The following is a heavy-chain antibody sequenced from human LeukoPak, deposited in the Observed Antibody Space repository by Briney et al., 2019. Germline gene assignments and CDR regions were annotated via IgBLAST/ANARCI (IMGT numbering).Heavy chain of an antibody. CDR2: IYDSGST. J-gene: IGHJ4*02. V-gene: IGHV4-59*01. Sequence: SETLSLTCTVSGGSISSYYWSWIRQPPGKGLEWIGYIYDSGSTNYNPSLKSRVTISVDTSKNRFSLKLSSVTAADTAVYYCARLGYCSSTSCYLDYWGQGTLVTVSS. D-gene: IGHD2-2*01. CDR1: GGSISSYY. CDR3: ARLGYCSSTSCYLDY.